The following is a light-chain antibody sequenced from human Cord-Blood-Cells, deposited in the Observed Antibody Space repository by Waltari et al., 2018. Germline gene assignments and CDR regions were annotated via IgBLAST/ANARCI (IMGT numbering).Light chain of an antibody. V-gene: IGKV1-33*01. Sequence: DIQMTQSPSSLSAFVGDRVTIPCQASQDISNYLIWYQQKPGKAPKLLIYDASNLETGVPSRFSGSGSGTDFTFTISSLQPEDIATYYCQQYDNLSWTFGQGTKVEIK. J-gene: IGKJ1*01. CDR2: DAS. CDR1: QDISNY. CDR3: QQYDNLSWT.